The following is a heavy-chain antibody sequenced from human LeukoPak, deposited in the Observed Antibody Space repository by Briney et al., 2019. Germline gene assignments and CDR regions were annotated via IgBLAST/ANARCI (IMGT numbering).Heavy chain of an antibody. CDR1: GGSISSYY. Sequence: SETLSLTCTVSGGSISSYYRSWIRQPPGKGLEWIGYIYYSGSTNYNPSLKSRVTISVDTSKNQFSLKLSSVTAADTAVYYCARDHNYYDSSGYYGRAFDIWGQGTMVTVSS. V-gene: IGHV4-59*01. CDR2: IYYSGST. D-gene: IGHD3-22*01. J-gene: IGHJ3*02. CDR3: ARDHNYYDSSGYYGRAFDI.